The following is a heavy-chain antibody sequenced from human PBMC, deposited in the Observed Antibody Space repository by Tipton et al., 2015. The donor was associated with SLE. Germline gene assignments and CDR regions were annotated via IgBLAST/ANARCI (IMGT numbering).Heavy chain of an antibody. Sequence: SLRLSCAASGFTVSSNYMTWVRQAPGKGLEWVSVIYRGGSTNYADSVKGRFTISGDYSKNTLYLQMSSLRSEDTAVYYCQALLLGFGYWGQGNLVTASS. CDR2: IYRGGST. D-gene: IGHD1-26*01. CDR3: QALLLGFGY. V-gene: IGHV3-66*02. CDR1: GFTVSSNY. J-gene: IGHJ4*02.